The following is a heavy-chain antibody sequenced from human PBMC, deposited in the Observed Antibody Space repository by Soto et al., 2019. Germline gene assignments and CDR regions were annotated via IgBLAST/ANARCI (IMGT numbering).Heavy chain of an antibody. CDR2: IYYSGST. CDR1: GGSISSGGYY. J-gene: IGHJ4*02. D-gene: IGHD5-18*01. Sequence: SETLSLTCTVSGGSISSGGYYWSWIRQHPGKGLEWIGYIYYSGSTYYNPSLKSRVTISVDTSKNQFSLKLSSVTVADTAVYYCARDRGGYSYGAGGFDYWGQGTLVTVSS. V-gene: IGHV4-31*03. CDR3: ARDRGGYSYGAGGFDY.